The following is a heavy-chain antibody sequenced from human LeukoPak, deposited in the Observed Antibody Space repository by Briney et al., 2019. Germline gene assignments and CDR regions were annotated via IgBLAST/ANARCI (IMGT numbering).Heavy chain of an antibody. CDR1: GFAFNTAW. V-gene: IGHV3-23*01. CDR2: ISGSGGST. D-gene: IGHD3-10*01. CDR3: AQAGITMVRGVPDY. Sequence: GGSLRLSCAASGFAFNTAWMSWVRQAPGKGLEWVSAISGSGGSTYYADSVKGRFTISRDNSKNTLYLQMNSLRAEDTAVYYCAQAGITMVRGVPDYWGQGTLVTVSS. J-gene: IGHJ4*02.